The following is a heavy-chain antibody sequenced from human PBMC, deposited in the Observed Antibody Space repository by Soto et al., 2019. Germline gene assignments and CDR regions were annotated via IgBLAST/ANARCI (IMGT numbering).Heavy chain of an antibody. CDR2: VKSDGSST. CDR1: GFTLSSYS. J-gene: IGHJ4*02. V-gene: IGHV3-74*01. CDR3: ARVADYGDSADSFFGY. Sequence: RGSLRLSCAASGFTLSSYSMNWVRQAPEKGLVWVSRVKSDGSSTNYADSVKGRFTISRDNTKNTLYLQMDSLGAEDTAVFYCARVADYGDSADSFFGYWGQGALVTVSS. D-gene: IGHD4-17*01.